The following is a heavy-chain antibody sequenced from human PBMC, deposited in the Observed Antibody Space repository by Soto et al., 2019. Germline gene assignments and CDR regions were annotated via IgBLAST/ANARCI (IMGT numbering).Heavy chain of an antibody. CDR1: GDSVSSNSAA. CDR2: TYYRSKWYN. D-gene: IGHD2-2*01. CDR3: AREYCSSTSCYVLEGRLIYYYYYGMDV. J-gene: IGHJ6*02. V-gene: IGHV6-1*01. Sequence: SPTLSLTCAISGDSVSSNSAAWNWIRQSPSRGLEWLGRTYYRSKWYNDYAVSVKSRITINPDTSKNQFSLQLNSVTPEDTAVYYCAREYCSSTSCYVLEGRLIYYYYYGMDVWGQGTTVTVSS.